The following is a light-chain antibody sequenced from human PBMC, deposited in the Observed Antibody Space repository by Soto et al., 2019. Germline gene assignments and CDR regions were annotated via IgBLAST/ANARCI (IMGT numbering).Light chain of an antibody. V-gene: IGKV3-11*01. CDR3: QHGSNWPTT. Sequence: EIVLTQSPGTLSLSPGERATLSCRASQSVSNNYLAWYQQKPGQAPRLLIYGASNRATGIPARFSGSGSGTDFTLTISSLEPEDFAVYYCQHGSNWPTTFGQGTKVDIK. J-gene: IGKJ1*01. CDR1: QSVSNNY. CDR2: GAS.